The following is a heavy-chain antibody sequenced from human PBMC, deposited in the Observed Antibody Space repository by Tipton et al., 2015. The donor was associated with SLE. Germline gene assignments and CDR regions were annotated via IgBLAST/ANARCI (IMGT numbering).Heavy chain of an antibody. CDR3: ARDRARGSPFDY. CDR2: IDYSGST. J-gene: IGHJ4*02. Sequence: TLSLTCTVSGGSISSNYWTWIRQSPGKGLKWIGDIDYSGSTNYSPSLKSRVTISVDTSKNQFSLKLSSVTAADTAVYYCARDRARGSPFDYWGQGTLVTVSS. D-gene: IGHD2-15*01. V-gene: IGHV4-59*12. CDR1: GGSISSNY.